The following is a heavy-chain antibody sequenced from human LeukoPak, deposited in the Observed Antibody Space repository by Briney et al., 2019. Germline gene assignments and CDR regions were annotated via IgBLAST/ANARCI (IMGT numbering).Heavy chain of an antibody. CDR3: AKEEEYCSSTSCYEVY. D-gene: IGHD2-2*01. CDR2: ISGSGGST. CDR1: GFTFSSYA. V-gene: IGHV3-23*01. Sequence: PGGSLRLSCAASGFTFSSYAMSWVRQAPGKGLEWVSAISGSGGSTYYADSVKGRFTISRGNSKNTLYLQMNSLRAEDTAVYYCAKEEEYCSSTSCYEVYWGQGTLVTVSS. J-gene: IGHJ4*02.